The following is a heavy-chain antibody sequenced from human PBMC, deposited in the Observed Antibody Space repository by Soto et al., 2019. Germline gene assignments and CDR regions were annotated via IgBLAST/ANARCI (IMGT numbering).Heavy chain of an antibody. CDR3: AREGEYSGYYFAYYYMVV. Sequence: QVQLVQSGAEVKKPGSSVKVSCKASGGTFSSYTISWVRQAPGQGLEWMGRIIPILGIANYAQKFQGRVTITADKSTSTAYMELSSLRSEDTAVYYCAREGEYSGYYFAYYYMVVWGKGTTVTVSS. CDR2: IIPILGIA. CDR1: GGTFSSYT. J-gene: IGHJ6*03. V-gene: IGHV1-69*08. D-gene: IGHD5-12*01.